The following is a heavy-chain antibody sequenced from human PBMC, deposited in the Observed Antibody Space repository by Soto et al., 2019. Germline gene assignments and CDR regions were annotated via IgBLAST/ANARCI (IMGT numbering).Heavy chain of an antibody. D-gene: IGHD1-7*01. CDR1: GGSFSDYS. V-gene: IGHV4-34*01. J-gene: IGHJ4*02. Sequence: SETLSLTCAVYGGSFSDYSGTWIRHPPGQGLEWIGEIYRTGSTNYNPSLKSRVTISLDKSENQFSLKVTSLTAADTAVYYCASRDPGTSVDYWGQGTLVTVSS. CDR2: IYRTGST. CDR3: ASRDPGTSVDY.